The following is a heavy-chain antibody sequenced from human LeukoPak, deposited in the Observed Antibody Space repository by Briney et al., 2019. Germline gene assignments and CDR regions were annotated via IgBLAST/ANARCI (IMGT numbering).Heavy chain of an antibody. Sequence: GGSLRLSCAASGFTFSNAWMNWVRQAPGKGLEWVSSISSSSSYIYYADSVKGRFTISRDNAKNSLYLQMNSLRAEDTAVYYCARAVAVVIADAFDIWGQGTMVTVSS. CDR2: ISSSSSYI. CDR1: GFTFSNAW. V-gene: IGHV3-21*01. CDR3: ARAVAVVIADAFDI. J-gene: IGHJ3*02. D-gene: IGHD2-21*01.